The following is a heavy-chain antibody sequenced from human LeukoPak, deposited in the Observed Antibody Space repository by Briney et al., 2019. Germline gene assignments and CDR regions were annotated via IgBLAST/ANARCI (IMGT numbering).Heavy chain of an antibody. V-gene: IGHV3-20*04. CDR1: GFTFDDYG. CDR3: AKEDYSGSYPGYFDY. Sequence: RPGGSLRLSCAASGFTFDDYGMSWVRHAPGKGLEWVSGINWNGGSTGYADSVKGRFTISRDNAKNSLYLQMNSLRAEDTAVYYCAKEDYSGSYPGYFDYWGQGTLVTVSS. CDR2: INWNGGST. J-gene: IGHJ4*02. D-gene: IGHD1-26*01.